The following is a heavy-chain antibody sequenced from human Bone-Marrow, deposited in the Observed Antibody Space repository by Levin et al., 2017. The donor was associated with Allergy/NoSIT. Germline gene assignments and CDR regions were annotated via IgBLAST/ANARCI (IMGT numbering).Heavy chain of an antibody. CDR3: ARVGYCSSMSCYGMDV. D-gene: IGHD2-2*03. J-gene: IGHJ6*02. V-gene: IGHV4-59*02. CDR1: GGSVSSYY. Sequence: SETLSLTCTVSGGSVSSYYWSWIRQPPGKGLEWIGYIYYSGSTNYNPSLKSRVTISVDTSKNQFSLKLSSVTAADTAVYYCARVGYCSSMSCYGMDVWGQGTTVTVSS. CDR2: IYYSGST.